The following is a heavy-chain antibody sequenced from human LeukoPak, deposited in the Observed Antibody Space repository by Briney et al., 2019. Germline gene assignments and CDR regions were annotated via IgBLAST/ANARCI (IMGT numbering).Heavy chain of an antibody. V-gene: IGHV3-74*01. Sequence: GRTLRLSCAPSGFSFSSYYMHCVRQAPGKGLLWISHINGDGSSTGYADSVKGRFTIPRDNAKNILSLQMNSLRAEDTAVYYCSRGTYPYSSDNWVRGALV. D-gene: IGHD3-10*01. J-gene: IGHJ4*02. CDR3: SRGTYPYSSDN. CDR2: INGDGSST. CDR1: GFSFSSYY.